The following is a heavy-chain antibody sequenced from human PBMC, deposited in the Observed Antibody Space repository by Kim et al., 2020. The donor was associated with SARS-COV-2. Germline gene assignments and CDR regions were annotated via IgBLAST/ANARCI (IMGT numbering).Heavy chain of an antibody. D-gene: IGHD1-26*01. CDR3: ARDLWEDRSGSYSFDY. Sequence: GGSLRLSCAASGFTFSSYSMNWVRQAPGKGLEWVSSISSSSSYIYYADSVKGRFTISRDNAKNSLYLQMNSLRAEDTAVYYCARDLWEDRSGSYSFDYWGQGTLVTVSS. CDR2: ISSSSSYI. V-gene: IGHV3-21*01. CDR1: GFTFSSYS. J-gene: IGHJ4*02.